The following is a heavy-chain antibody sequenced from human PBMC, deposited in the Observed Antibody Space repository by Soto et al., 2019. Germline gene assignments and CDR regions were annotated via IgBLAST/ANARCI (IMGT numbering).Heavy chain of an antibody. Sequence: QVQLVQSGAEVKKPGSSVMVSCKASGGTFSSYAISWVRQAPGQGLEWMGGIIPIFGTANYAQKFQGRVTITADESTSTAYMELSSLRSEDTAVYYCARGGRSGTFYYYYGMDVWGQGTTVTVSS. V-gene: IGHV1-69*12. D-gene: IGHD3-16*01. J-gene: IGHJ6*02. CDR3: ARGGRSGTFYYYYGMDV. CDR1: GGTFSSYA. CDR2: IIPIFGTA.